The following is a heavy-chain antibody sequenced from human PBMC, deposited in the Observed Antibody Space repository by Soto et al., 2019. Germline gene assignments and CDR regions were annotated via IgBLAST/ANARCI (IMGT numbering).Heavy chain of an antibody. Sequence: SQTLSLTCDISGDSVSSNSAAWNWIRPSPSRGLEWLGRTYYRSKWYNDYAVSVKSRITINPDTSKNQFSLQLNSVTPEDTAVYYCARDSSRVKGWPKNWYFDLWGRGTLVTVSS. CDR3: ARDSSRVKGWPKNWYFDL. J-gene: IGHJ2*01. D-gene: IGHD6-19*01. CDR2: TYYRSKWYN. CDR1: GDSVSSNSAA. V-gene: IGHV6-1*01.